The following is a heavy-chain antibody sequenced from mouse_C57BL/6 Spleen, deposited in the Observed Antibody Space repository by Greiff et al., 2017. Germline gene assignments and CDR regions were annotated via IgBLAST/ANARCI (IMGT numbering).Heavy chain of an antibody. CDR3: ARGGIYYGNLDY. J-gene: IGHJ3*01. D-gene: IGHD2-1*01. CDR1: GYSITSGYY. V-gene: IGHV3-6*01. CDR2: ISYDGSN. Sequence: EVKLMESGPGLVKPSQSLSLTCSVTGYSITSGYYWNWIRQFPGNKLEWMGYISYDGSNNYNPSLKNRISITRDTSKNQFFLKLNSVTTEDTATYYCARGGIYYGNLDYWGQGTLVTVSA.